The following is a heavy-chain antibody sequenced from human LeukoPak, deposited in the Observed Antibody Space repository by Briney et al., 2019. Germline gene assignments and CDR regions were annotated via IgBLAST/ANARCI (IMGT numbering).Heavy chain of an antibody. J-gene: IGHJ4*02. CDR3: ARRARYCSGGSCYPNTFDY. CDR1: GYSFTSYW. V-gene: IGHV5-51*01. D-gene: IGHD2-15*01. CDR2: IYPGDSDT. Sequence: GESPKISCKGSGYSFTSYWIVWVRTMPAKGLAWMGIIYPGDSDTRYSPSFQGQVTLSADKSISTAYLQCSSLKASDTAMYYCARRARYCSGGSCYPNTFDYWGQGTLVTVSS.